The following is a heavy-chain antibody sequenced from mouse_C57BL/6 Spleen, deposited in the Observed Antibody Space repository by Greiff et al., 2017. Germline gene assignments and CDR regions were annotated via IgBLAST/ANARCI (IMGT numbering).Heavy chain of an antibody. V-gene: IGHV1-53*01. CDR2: INPSNGGT. J-gene: IGHJ2*01. CDR3: ASQANWDDFDY. D-gene: IGHD4-1*01. Sequence: VQLQQPGTELVKPGASVKLSCKASGYTFTSYWMHWVKQRPGQGLEWIGNINPSNGGTTYNEKFKSKATLTVGKSSSTAYMQLSSLTSEDSAVYYCASQANWDDFDYWGKGTTLTVSS. CDR1: GYTFTSYW.